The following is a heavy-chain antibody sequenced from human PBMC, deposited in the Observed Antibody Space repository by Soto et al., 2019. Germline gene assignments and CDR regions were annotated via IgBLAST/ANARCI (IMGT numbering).Heavy chain of an antibody. Sequence: SGPTLVNPTETLTLTCTVSGFSLSNARMGVSWIRQPPGKALEWLAHIFSNDEKSYSTSLKSRLTISKDTSKSQVVLTMTNMDPVDTATYYCARITMVRGVPMDVWGKGTTVTVSS. J-gene: IGHJ6*03. V-gene: IGHV2-26*01. CDR2: IFSNDEK. CDR3: ARITMVRGVPMDV. CDR1: GFSLSNARMG. D-gene: IGHD3-10*01.